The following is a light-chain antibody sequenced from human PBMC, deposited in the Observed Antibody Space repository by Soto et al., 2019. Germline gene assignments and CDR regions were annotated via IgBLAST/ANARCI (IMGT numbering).Light chain of an antibody. V-gene: IGKV3-20*01. CDR2: GAS. CDR3: QQYETSPRT. Sequence: ELVLTQSPGTLSLSPGERTTLSCRASQSVSSNFLDWYQQKPGQAPRLLIYGASSRATGIPDRFSGSGSGTDFTLTISRLEPEDFAVYYCQQYETSPRTCGQGTKVEI. J-gene: IGKJ1*01. CDR1: QSVSSNF.